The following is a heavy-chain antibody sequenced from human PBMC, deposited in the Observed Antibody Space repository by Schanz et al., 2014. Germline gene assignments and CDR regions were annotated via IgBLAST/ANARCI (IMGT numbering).Heavy chain of an antibody. CDR2: IIPITGIT. CDR3: AGTYCSSTSCYTGYYYMDV. V-gene: IGHV1-69*02. CDR1: GDTFRSYT. Sequence: QVQLVQSGAEVKKPGSSVKVSCKASGDTFRSYTINWVRHAPGQGLEWMGRIIPITGITNYAQNFQGRVTITADKSTSTAYMELTSLRSEDTAVYYWAGTYCSSTSCYTGYYYMDVWGKGTTVTVSS. J-gene: IGHJ6*03. D-gene: IGHD2-2*02.